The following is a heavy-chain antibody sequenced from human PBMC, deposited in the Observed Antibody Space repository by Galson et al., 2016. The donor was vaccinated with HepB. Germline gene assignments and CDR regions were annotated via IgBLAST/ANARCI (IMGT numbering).Heavy chain of an antibody. CDR2: IYTSGNT. Sequence: TLSLTCTVSGGSISSGTYYWSWIRQRGKGLEWIGRIYTSGNTNYNPSLKRRVTISVDNSKNQFSLKLSSVTAADTAVYFCARGGAYYYNWGQGTLVTVSS. D-gene: IGHD2-21*02. CDR1: GGSISSGTYY. CDR3: ARGGAYYYN. J-gene: IGHJ4*02. V-gene: IGHV4-61*02.